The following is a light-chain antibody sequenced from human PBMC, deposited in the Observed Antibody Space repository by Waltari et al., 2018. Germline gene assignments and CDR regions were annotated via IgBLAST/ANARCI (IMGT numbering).Light chain of an antibody. CDR1: QDIGNW. J-gene: IGKJ1*01. Sequence: IQLTQSPSTLSASVAERVTITCRASQDIGNWLAWYQQKPGKAPKLLLYKASRLQSGVPSRFSGRGSGTEFTLTISSLQPEDFATFYCQQFDTYPWTFGQGTKVDIK. CDR3: QQFDTYPWT. CDR2: KAS. V-gene: IGKV1-5*03.